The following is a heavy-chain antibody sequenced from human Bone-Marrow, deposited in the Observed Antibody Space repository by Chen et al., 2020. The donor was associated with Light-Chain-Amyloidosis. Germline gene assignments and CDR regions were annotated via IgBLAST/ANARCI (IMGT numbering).Heavy chain of an antibody. CDR3: ARELAGITMFGVVTAPDY. V-gene: IGHV1-18*01. J-gene: IGHJ4*02. CDR2: ISAYNGNT. Sequence: QVQLVQSGAEVKKPGASVKVSCKASGYTFTSYGISWVRQAPGQGLEWMGWISAYNGNTNYAQTLQGRVTMTTDTSTSTAYMGLRSLRSDDTAVYYCARELAGITMFGVVTAPDYWGQGTLVTCLL. D-gene: IGHD3-3*01. CDR1: GYTFTSYG.